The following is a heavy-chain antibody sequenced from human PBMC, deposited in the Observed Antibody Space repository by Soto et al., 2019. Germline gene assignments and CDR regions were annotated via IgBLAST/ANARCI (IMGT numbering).Heavy chain of an antibody. Sequence: LSLTCIVSGGSVSSGIYYWSWIRQPPGKGLEWIGYIYYSGSTNYNPSLKSRVTISVDTSKNQFSLKLSSVTAADTAVYYCARYSGSYRSTNWFDPWGRGTLVTVSS. V-gene: IGHV4-61*01. CDR2: IYYSGST. D-gene: IGHD1-26*01. J-gene: IGHJ5*02. CDR3: ARYSGSYRSTNWFDP. CDR1: GGSVSSGIYY.